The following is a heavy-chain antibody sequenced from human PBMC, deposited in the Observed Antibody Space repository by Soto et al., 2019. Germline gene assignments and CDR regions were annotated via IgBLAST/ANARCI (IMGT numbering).Heavy chain of an antibody. CDR2: IYHSGST. CDR3: AYGSGSYYNAFFQH. D-gene: IGHD3-10*01. J-gene: IGHJ1*01. CDR1: GGSISSSNW. V-gene: IGHV4-4*02. Sequence: SETLSLTCAVSGGSISSSNWWSWVRQPPGKGLEWIGEIYHSGSTNYNPSLKSRVTISVDKSKNQFSLKLSSVTAADTAVYYCAYGSGSYYNAFFQHWGQGTLVTVSS.